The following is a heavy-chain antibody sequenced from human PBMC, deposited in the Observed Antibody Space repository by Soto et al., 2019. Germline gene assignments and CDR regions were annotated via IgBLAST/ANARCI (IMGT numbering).Heavy chain of an antibody. J-gene: IGHJ4*02. CDR1: GGSISSSSYY. CDR2: IYYSGST. Sequence: SETLSLTCTVSGGSISSSSYYWGWIRQPPGKGLEWIGSIYYSGSTYYNPSLKSRVTISVDTSKNQFSLKLSSVTAADTAVYYCARHRVGFSSSVDYWGQGTLVTVSS. V-gene: IGHV4-39*01. D-gene: IGHD6-13*01. CDR3: ARHRVGFSSSVDY.